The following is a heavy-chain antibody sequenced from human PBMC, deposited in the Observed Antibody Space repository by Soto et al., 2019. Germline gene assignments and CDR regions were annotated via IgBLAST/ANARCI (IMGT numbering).Heavy chain of an antibody. D-gene: IGHD3-10*01. CDR2: ISYDGSNK. CDR1: GFAFSSYA. Sequence: QVQLVESGGGVVQPGRSLRLSCAASGFAFSSYAMHWVRQAPGKGLEWVAVISYDGSNKYYADSVKGRFTISRDNSKNTLYLQMKSLRAEDTAVYYCSRDVSGSGDWGQGTLVTVSS. CDR3: SRDVSGSGD. J-gene: IGHJ4*02. V-gene: IGHV3-30-3*01.